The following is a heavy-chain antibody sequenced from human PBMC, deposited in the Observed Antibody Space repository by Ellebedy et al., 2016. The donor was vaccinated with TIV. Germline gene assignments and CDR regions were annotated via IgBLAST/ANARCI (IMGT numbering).Heavy chain of an antibody. Sequence: AASVKVSCKASGYTFTSDLIHWVRQAPGQGLEWMAWINPNSGDTDYAQKFQGRVTVTRDTSTSTAFLELSRLRSDDTAVYYCTRDLTNIVSGDYWGQGTLVTVSS. J-gene: IGHJ4*02. V-gene: IGHV1-2*02. CDR1: GYTFTSDL. D-gene: IGHD5/OR15-5a*01. CDR3: TRDLTNIVSGDY. CDR2: INPNSGDT.